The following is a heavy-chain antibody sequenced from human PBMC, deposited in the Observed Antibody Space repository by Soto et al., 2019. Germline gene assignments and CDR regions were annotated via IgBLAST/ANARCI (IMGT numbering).Heavy chain of an antibody. CDR1: GYTFTSYG. J-gene: IGHJ3*02. V-gene: IGHV1-18*01. D-gene: IGHD2-15*01. CDR3: ARDVVVAVAANRQRWGAFDI. Sequence: ASVKVSCKASGYTFTSYGISWVRQAPGQGLEWMGWISAYNGNTNYAQKLQGRVTMTTDTSTSTAYMELRSLRSDDTAVYYCARDVVVAVAANRQRWGAFDIWGQGTMVTVSS. CDR2: ISAYNGNT.